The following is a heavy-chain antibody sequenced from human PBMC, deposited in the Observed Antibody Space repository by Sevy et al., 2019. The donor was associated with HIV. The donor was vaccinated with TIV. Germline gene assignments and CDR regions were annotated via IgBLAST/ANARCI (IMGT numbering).Heavy chain of an antibody. Sequence: GGSLRLSCAASGFTFSSYGMHWVRQAPGKGLEWVAVISYDGSNKYYADSVKGRFTISRDNSKNTLYLQMNSLRAEDTAVYYCAKERGWGFTMIRSPGGMDVWGQGTTVTVSS. CDR2: ISYDGSNK. CDR1: GFTFSSYG. D-gene: IGHD3-22*01. V-gene: IGHV3-30*18. J-gene: IGHJ6*02. CDR3: AKERGWGFTMIRSPGGMDV.